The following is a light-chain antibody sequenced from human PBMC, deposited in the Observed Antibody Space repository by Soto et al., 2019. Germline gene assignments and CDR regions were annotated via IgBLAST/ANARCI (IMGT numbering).Light chain of an antibody. V-gene: IGKV1-8*01. CDR2: AAS. CDR1: QGISSY. CDR3: QQSYNIPIT. Sequence: AILMTQSPSSFSASPGDRVTITCRASQGISSYLAWYQQKPGKAPKLLIYAASTLQSGVPSRFSGSGSGTDFTLIISSLQPEDFATFYCQQSYNIPITFGQGTRLAIK. J-gene: IGKJ5*01.